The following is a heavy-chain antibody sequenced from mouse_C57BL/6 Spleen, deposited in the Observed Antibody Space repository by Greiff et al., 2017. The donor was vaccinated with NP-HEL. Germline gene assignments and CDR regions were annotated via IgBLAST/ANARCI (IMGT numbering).Heavy chain of an antibody. D-gene: IGHD1-1*01. V-gene: IGHV1-82*01. CDR2: IYPGDGYT. CDR1: GYAFSSSW. Sequence: VQLQQSGPELVKPGASVKISCQASGYAFSSSWMNWVKQRPGKGLEWIGRIYPGDGYTNYNGKFKGKATLTADKSSSTAYMQLSSLTAEDSAVYFCARAEVDGSSLDYWGQGTTLTVAS. J-gene: IGHJ2*01. CDR3: ARAEVDGSSLDY.